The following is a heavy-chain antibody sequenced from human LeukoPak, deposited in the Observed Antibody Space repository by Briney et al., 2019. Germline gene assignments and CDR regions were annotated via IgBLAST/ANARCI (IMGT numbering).Heavy chain of an antibody. CDR1: GFTFSSHA. CDR2: LIENGATT. CDR3: VKDYQVGNSPAFGDY. Sequence: PGGSLRLSCAASGFTFSSHAMSWVRRAPGKGLEWVSGLIENGATTYYADSVKGRFTISRDNSRSTMYLQMNSLRVEDTAVYYCVKDYQVGNSPAFGDYWGQGTLVTISS. D-gene: IGHD1-26*01. J-gene: IGHJ4*02. V-gene: IGHV3-23*01.